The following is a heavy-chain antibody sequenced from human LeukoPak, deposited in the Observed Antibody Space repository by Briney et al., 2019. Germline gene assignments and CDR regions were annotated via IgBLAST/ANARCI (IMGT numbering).Heavy chain of an antibody. CDR3: AKDISSGWYFAFDI. D-gene: IGHD6-19*01. Sequence: GGSLRLSCAASGFTVSSNYMSWVRQAPGKGLEWVSVIYSGGSTYYADSVKGRFTISRDNSKNTLYLQMNSLRAEDTAVYYCAKDISSGWYFAFDIWGQGTMVTVSS. CDR1: GFTVSSNY. V-gene: IGHV3-53*01. J-gene: IGHJ3*02. CDR2: IYSGGST.